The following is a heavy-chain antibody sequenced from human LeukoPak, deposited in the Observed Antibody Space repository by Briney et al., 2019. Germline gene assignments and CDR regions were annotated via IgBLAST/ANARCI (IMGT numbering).Heavy chain of an antibody. J-gene: IGHJ4*02. D-gene: IGHD3-10*01. Sequence: SVMVSCKASGGTFSSYAISWVRQAPGQGLEWMGGIIPIFGTANYAQKFQGRVTITADESTSTAYMELSSLRSEDTAVYYCARVSYYGSGSYNFDYWGQGTLVTVSS. CDR3: ARVSYYGSGSYNFDY. V-gene: IGHV1-69*13. CDR1: GGTFSSYA. CDR2: IIPIFGTA.